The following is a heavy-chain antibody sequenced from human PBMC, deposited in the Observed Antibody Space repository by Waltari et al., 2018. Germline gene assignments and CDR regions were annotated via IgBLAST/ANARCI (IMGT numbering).Heavy chain of an antibody. D-gene: IGHD6-6*01. J-gene: IGHJ5*02. CDR1: GGTFSSYA. CDR2: IIPIFSTA. CDR3: ARDQDSSSPPPP. V-gene: IGHV1-69*13. Sequence: QVQLVQSGAEVKKPGSSVKVSCKASGGTFSSYAISWVRQAPGQGLEWVGRIIPIFSTANYAQKFQGRVTITADKSTSTAYMELSSLRSEDTAVYYCARDQDSSSPPPPWGQGTLVTVSS.